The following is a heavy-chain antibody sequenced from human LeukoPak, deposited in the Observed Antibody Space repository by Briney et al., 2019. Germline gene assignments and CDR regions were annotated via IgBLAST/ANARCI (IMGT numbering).Heavy chain of an antibody. CDR3: ARADYSSGWYGDMDV. J-gene: IGHJ6*03. Sequence: HPGGSLRLSCAASGFTFSSYWMSWVRQAPGKGLEWVANIKQDGSEKYYVDSVKGRFTISRDNAKNSLYLQMNSLRAEDTAVYYCARADYSSGWYGDMDVWGKGTTVTVSS. D-gene: IGHD6-19*01. V-gene: IGHV3-7*01. CDR2: IKQDGSEK. CDR1: GFTFSSYW.